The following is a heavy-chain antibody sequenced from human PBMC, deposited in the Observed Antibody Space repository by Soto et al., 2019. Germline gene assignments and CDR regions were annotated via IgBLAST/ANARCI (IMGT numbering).Heavy chain of an antibody. V-gene: IGHV3-23*01. D-gene: IGHD6-19*01. CDR2: ISGSGGST. CDR1: GFTFSSYA. Sequence: QPGGSLRLSCAASGFTFSSYAMSWVRQAPGKGLEWVSAISGSGGSTYYADSVKGRFTISRDNSKNTLYLQMNSLRAEDTAVYYCAKDGSNSKTVAGNWFDPWGQGTLVTVSS. CDR3: AKDGSNSKTVAGNWFDP. J-gene: IGHJ5*02.